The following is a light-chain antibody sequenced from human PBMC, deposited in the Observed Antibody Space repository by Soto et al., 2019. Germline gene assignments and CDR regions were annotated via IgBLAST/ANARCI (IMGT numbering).Light chain of an antibody. J-gene: IGKJ1*01. Sequence: IEVTQSPSSLAASVGDRVTITCRASQTISTYVNWYRQKSGAAPELLIYDASTLQSGVPSRFRGGGSGTDVTRTISSLQLDDFATYYCQQSYNTPLTFGQGTKVEIK. CDR2: DAS. CDR3: QQSYNTPLT. CDR1: QTISTY. V-gene: IGKV1-39*01.